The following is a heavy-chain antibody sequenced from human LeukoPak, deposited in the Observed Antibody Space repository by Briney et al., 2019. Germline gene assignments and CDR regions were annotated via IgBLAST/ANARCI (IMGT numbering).Heavy chain of an antibody. Sequence: PGGSLRLSCAASGFTFSSYAMHWVRQAPGKGLEWVTFIRYDGSNKYYADSVKGRFTISRDNSKNTLYLQMNSLRAEDTAVYYCAKVLYGDEPPFDYWGQGTLVTVSS. J-gene: IGHJ4*02. CDR1: GFTFSSYA. D-gene: IGHD4-17*01. CDR2: IRYDGSNK. CDR3: AKVLYGDEPPFDY. V-gene: IGHV3-30*02.